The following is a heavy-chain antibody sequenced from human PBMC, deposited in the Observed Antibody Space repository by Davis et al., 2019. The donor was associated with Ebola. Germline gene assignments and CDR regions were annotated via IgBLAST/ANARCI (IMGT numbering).Heavy chain of an antibody. V-gene: IGHV3-23*01. CDR2: ISGSGGST. CDR1: GFTFSTYA. Sequence: GGSLRLSCAASGFTFSTYAMGWVRQAPGKGLEWVSAISGSGGSTYYADSVKGRFTISRDNSKNTLYLQMNSLRAEDTAVYYCTAGGSCSGGSCYQDVWGQGTTVTVSS. D-gene: IGHD2-15*01. J-gene: IGHJ6*02. CDR3: TAGGSCSGGSCYQDV.